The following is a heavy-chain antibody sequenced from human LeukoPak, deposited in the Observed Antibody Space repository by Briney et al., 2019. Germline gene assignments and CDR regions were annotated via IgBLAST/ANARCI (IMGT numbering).Heavy chain of an antibody. D-gene: IGHD5-18*01. CDR1: GFTFDDYA. V-gene: IGHV3-43*02. Sequence: GGSLRLSCAASGFTFDDYAMHWVRQAPGKSLEWVSLISGDGGSTIYADSVKGRFTISRDNSKNSLYLRMNSLRTEDTALYYCAKVPLKGYNYGYYFDYWGQGTLVTVSS. CDR3: AKVPLKGYNYGYYFDY. J-gene: IGHJ4*02. CDR2: ISGDGGST.